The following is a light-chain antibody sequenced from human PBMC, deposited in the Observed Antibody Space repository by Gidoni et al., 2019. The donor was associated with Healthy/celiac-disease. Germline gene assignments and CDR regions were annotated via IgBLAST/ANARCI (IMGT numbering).Light chain of an antibody. CDR2: EDN. CDR3: QSYDSNHRV. Sequence: NFMLTQPHSVSESPGKTVTISCTGSSGRIASNYVQWYQQRPGSAPTTVIYEDNQRPSGVPDRFSGSIDSSSNSASLTISGLKTEDEADYYCQSYDSNHRVFGGGTKLTVL. J-gene: IGLJ2*01. CDR1: SGRIASNY. V-gene: IGLV6-57*02.